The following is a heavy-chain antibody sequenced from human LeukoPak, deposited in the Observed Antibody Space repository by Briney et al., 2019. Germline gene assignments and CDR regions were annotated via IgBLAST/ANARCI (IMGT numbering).Heavy chain of an antibody. D-gene: IGHD3-22*01. V-gene: IGHV4-39*07. CDR2: INHSGST. CDR3: ASYDSSGYYYVY. CDR1: GGSISSGSYY. Sequence: SETLSLTCTVSGGSISSGSYYWSWIRQPPGKGLEWIGEINHSGSTNYNPSLKSRVTISVDTSKNQFSLKLSSVTAADTAVYYCASYDSSGYYYVYWGQGTLVTVSS. J-gene: IGHJ4*02.